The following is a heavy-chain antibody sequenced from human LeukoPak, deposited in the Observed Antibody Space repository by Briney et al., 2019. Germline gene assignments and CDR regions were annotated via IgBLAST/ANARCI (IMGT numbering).Heavy chain of an antibody. CDR2: IRYDGSNK. CDR3: AKDPPAYCSSTSCPRRNYFDY. Sequence: GGSLRLSCAASGFTFSSYGMHWVRQAPGKGLEWVAFIRYDGSNKYYADSVKGRFTISRDNSKNTLYLQMNSLRAEDAAVYYCAKDPPAYCSSTSCPRRNYFDYWGQGTLVTVSS. J-gene: IGHJ4*02. D-gene: IGHD2-2*01. V-gene: IGHV3-30*02. CDR1: GFTFSSYG.